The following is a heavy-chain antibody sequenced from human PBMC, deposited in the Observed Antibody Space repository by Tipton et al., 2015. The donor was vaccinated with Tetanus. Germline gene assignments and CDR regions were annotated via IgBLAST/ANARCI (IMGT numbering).Heavy chain of an antibody. J-gene: IGHJ4*02. CDR3: ARANNDYPKKGPFDY. Sequence: LTCTVSGDSITSFYWSWIRQPPGKGLEWIGYIFYGGTTNYNPSLKSRVTISLDTSKNQFSLNLRSVITADTAVYYCARANNDYPKKGPFDYWGQGILVTVSS. CDR1: GDSITSFY. CDR2: IFYGGTT. D-gene: IGHD5-12*01. V-gene: IGHV4-59*01.